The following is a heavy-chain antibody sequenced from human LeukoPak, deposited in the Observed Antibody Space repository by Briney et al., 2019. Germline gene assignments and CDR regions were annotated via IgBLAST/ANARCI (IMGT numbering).Heavy chain of an antibody. CDR2: INPNSGGT. CDR1: GYTFTADY. J-gene: IGHJ4*02. D-gene: IGHD5-18*01. Sequence: ASVTVSFTASGYTFTADYMHWVRQAPGQGLEWMGWINPNSGGTNSAQKFQARVTMTRDTSISTAYMELSRLTSDDTAVYYCARDQHATAMVSSTRYDYWGQGTLVTVSS. V-gene: IGHV1-2*02. CDR3: ARDQHATAMVSSTRYDY.